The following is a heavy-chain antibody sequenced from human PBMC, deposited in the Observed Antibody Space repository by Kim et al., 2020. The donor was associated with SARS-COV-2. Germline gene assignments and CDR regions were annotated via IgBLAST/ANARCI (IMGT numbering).Heavy chain of an antibody. CDR3: ARILGYSSSSFLSQTSYYYYMDV. Sequence: SGPTLVKPTQTLTLTCTFSGFSLSTSGMCVSWIRQPPGKALEWLARIDWDDDKYYSTSLKTRLTISKDTSKNQVVLTMTNMDPVDTATYYCARILGYSSSSFLSQTSYYYYMDVWGKGTTVTVSS. CDR1: GFSLSTSGMC. D-gene: IGHD6-6*01. CDR2: IDWDDDK. J-gene: IGHJ6*03. V-gene: IGHV2-70*11.